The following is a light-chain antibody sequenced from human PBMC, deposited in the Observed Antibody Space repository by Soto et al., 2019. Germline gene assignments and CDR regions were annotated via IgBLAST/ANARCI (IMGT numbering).Light chain of an antibody. CDR2: DVS. J-gene: IGLJ2*01. CDR1: SSDVGGYNY. Sequence: QAVVTQPRSVSGSPGQSVTISCTGTSSDVGGYNYVSWYQQHPGKAPKLMIYDVSQRPSGVPDRFSGSKSGNTASLTISGLQAEDEADYYCCSYAGSYTFLVVFGGGTKLTV. V-gene: IGLV2-11*01. CDR3: CSYAGSYTFLVV.